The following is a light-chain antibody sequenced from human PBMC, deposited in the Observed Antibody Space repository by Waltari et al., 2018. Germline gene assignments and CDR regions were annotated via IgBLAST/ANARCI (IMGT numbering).Light chain of an antibody. CDR3: QQYNNWPPA. CDR1: QSVSSN. CDR2: GAS. Sequence: EIVMTQSPATLSVSPGERATFSCRASQSVSSNLAWYQPKPGQAPRLLIHGASTRATGLPARFSGSGSGTEFTLTISSLQSEDFAVYYCQQYNNWPPAFGQGTKVEIK. J-gene: IGKJ1*01. V-gene: IGKV3-15*01.